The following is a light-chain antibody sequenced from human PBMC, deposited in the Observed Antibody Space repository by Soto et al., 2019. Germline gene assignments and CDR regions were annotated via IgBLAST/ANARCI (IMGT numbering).Light chain of an antibody. Sequence: ESVLTQSGCTLSLSPRERATLSCRASQSVRSNLAWYHQKPGQAPRLLIYGASTRATGIPARFSGSGSGTEFTLTINSLQSEDFVVYYCQQYDNWPPTFGQGTRLE. CDR2: GAS. J-gene: IGKJ5*01. CDR3: QQYDNWPPT. CDR1: QSVRSN. V-gene: IGKV3D-15*01.